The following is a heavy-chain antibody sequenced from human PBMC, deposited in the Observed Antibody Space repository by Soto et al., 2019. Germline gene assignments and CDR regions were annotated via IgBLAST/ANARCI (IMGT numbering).Heavy chain of an antibody. J-gene: IGHJ4*02. V-gene: IGHV1-3*01. CDR1: GYTFTSYD. CDR2: INAGNGNT. Sequence: ASVKVSCKASGYTFTSYDMHCVRQAPGQRLEWMGWINAGNGNTKYSQKFQGRVTITRDTSASTAYMELSSLRSEDTAVYYCASPRPDCGGDCYLWYFDYWGQGTLVTVSS. D-gene: IGHD2-21*02. CDR3: ASPRPDCGGDCYLWYFDY.